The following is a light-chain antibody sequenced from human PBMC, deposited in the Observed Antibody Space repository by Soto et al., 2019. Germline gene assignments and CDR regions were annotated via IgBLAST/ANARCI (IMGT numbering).Light chain of an antibody. CDR3: TSYTSRNTVV. CDR2: DVS. CDR1: SSDVGGYKY. Sequence: QSALTQPASVSGSPGQSITISCTGTSSDVGGYKYVSWYQQHPGKAPKLMIYDVSHRPSGVSNRLSGSKSGNTASLTLSGLRAEYEADYYCTSYTSRNTVVLGGGTKLTVL. J-gene: IGLJ2*01. V-gene: IGLV2-14*03.